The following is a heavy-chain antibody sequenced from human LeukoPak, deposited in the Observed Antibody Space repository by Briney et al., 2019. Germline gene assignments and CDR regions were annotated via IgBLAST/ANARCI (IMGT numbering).Heavy chain of an antibody. CDR2: ISGSGGST. J-gene: IGHJ6*04. CDR3: ARERGATNYYYGMDV. D-gene: IGHD5-12*01. CDR1: GFTFSSYA. Sequence: GGSLRLSCAASGFTFSSYAMSWVRQAPGKGLEWVSAISGSGGSTYYADSVKGRFTISRDNSKNTLYLQMNSLRAEDTAVYYCARERGATNYYYGMDVWGKGTTVTVSS. V-gene: IGHV3-23*01.